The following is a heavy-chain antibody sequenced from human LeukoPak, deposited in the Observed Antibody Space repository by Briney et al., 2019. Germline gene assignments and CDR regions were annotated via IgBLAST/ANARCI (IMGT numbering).Heavy chain of an antibody. CDR1: GFTFSSYW. Sequence: GGSLRLSCAASGFTFSSYWMHWVRQAPGKGLGWVSRINSDGSSTSYADSVKGRFTISRDNAKNTLYLQMNSLRAEDTAVYYCARGAAAAIPDYWGQGTLVAVSS. D-gene: IGHD2-2*02. V-gene: IGHV3-74*01. J-gene: IGHJ4*02. CDR2: INSDGSST. CDR3: ARGAAAAIPDY.